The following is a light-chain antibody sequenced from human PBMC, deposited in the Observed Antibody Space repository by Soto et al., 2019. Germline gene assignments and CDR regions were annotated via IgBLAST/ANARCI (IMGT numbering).Light chain of an antibody. J-gene: IGKJ5*01. CDR3: QQFKNYPIT. V-gene: IGKV1-9*01. CDR1: EDISSY. Sequence: IQLTQSPSSLSASVGDRVTFTCRASEDISSYLVWYQQRPGAAPKLLIYAASALHSGVPSRFSGSGYGTDFTLTISSLHPEDFAVYFCQQFKNYPITVGQGTRLESK. CDR2: AAS.